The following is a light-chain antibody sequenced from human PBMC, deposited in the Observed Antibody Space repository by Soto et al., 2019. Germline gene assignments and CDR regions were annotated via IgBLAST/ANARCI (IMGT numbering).Light chain of an antibody. CDR3: QQSYSTHPVT. CDR2: AAS. J-gene: IGKJ3*01. Sequence: DIQMNQSPSSLSASVGDRVTITCRASQSISSYLNWYQQKPGKATKLLIYAASSLQTGVPSRFSGSGSGTDFTLTISSLQPEDFAAYDCQQSYSTHPVTFGPGTKVDIK. V-gene: IGKV1-39*01. CDR1: QSISSY.